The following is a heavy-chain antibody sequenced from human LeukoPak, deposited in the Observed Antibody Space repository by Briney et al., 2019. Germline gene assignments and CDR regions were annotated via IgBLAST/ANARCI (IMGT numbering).Heavy chain of an antibody. V-gene: IGHV1-69*04. J-gene: IGHJ4*02. CDR2: IIPIFGIA. CDR3: ARDLSEMATRVGFDY. CDR1: GGTFSSYA. Sequence: SVKVSCKASGGTFSSYAISWVRRAPGQGLEWMGRIIPIFGIANYAQKFQGRVTITADKSTSTAYMELSSLRSEDTAVYYCARDLSEMATRVGFDYWGQGTLVTVSS. D-gene: IGHD5-24*01.